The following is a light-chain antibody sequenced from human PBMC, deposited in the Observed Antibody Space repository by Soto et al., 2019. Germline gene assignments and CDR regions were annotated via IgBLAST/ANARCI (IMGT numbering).Light chain of an antibody. V-gene: IGLV1-40*01. CDR3: QSYDSSLSGYV. CDR2: GNT. Sequence: QSVLTQPPSVSGAPGQRVTISCTGSSSNIGAVYDVHWYQHLPGTAPKLLIYGNTNRPSGVPDRFSASKSGASASLAITGLQAEDEADYYCQSYDSSLSGYVFGTGTKVTVL. CDR1: SSNIGAVYD. J-gene: IGLJ1*01.